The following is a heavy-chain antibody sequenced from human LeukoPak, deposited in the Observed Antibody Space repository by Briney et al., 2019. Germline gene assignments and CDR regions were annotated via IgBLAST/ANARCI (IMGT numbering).Heavy chain of an antibody. J-gene: IGHJ4*02. V-gene: IGHV4-59*08. CDR2: IYYSGST. Sequence: SEALSLTCTVSGGSISSYYWSWIRQPPGKGLEWIGYIYYSGSTNYNPSLKSRVTISVDTSKNRFSLKLSSVTAADTAVYYCARHLSGSGSYSYFDYWGQGTLVTVSS. CDR3: ARHLSGSGSYSYFDY. D-gene: IGHD3-10*01. CDR1: GGSISSYY.